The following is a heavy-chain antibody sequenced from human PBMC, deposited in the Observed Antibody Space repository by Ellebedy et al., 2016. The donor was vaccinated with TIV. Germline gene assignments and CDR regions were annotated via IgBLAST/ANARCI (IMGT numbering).Heavy chain of an antibody. J-gene: IGHJ4*02. CDR2: IYYSGST. CDR1: GFTFSDYY. D-gene: IGHD3-10*01. Sequence: LRLSXAASGFTFSDYYMSWIRQPPGKGLEWIGYIYYSGSTYYNPSLKSRVTISVDTSKNQFSLKLSSVTAADTAVYYCARGYGSGSVGYWGQGTLVTVSS. CDR3: ARGYGSGSVGY. V-gene: IGHV4-30-4*01.